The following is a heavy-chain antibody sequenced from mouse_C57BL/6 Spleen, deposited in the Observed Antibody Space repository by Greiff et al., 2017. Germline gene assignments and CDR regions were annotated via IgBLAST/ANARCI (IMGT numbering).Heavy chain of an antibody. CDR3: ARGGYYVHYYAMDY. J-gene: IGHJ4*01. Sequence: EVQGVESGGGLVKPGGSLKLSCAASGFTFSDYGMHWVRQAPEKGLEWVAYISSGSSTIYYADTVKGRFTISRANAKNTLFLQMTSLRSEDTAMYDCARGGYYVHYYAMDYWGQGTSVTVSS. D-gene: IGHD2-3*01. CDR2: ISSGSSTI. CDR1: GFTFSDYG. V-gene: IGHV5-17*01.